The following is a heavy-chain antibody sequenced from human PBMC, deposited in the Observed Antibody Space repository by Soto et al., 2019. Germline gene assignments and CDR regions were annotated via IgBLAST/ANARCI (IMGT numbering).Heavy chain of an antibody. CDR2: ISAYNGNT. CDR3: AREGGDNYYYYGMDV. D-gene: IGHD2-21*02. J-gene: IGHJ6*02. CDR1: GYTFTGYG. Sequence: ASVKVSCKASGYTFTGYGISWVRQAPGQGLEWMGWISAYNGNTNYAQKLQGRVTMTTDTSTSTAYMELRSLRSDDTAVYYCAREGGDNYYYYGMDVWGQGTTVTVSS. V-gene: IGHV1-18*04.